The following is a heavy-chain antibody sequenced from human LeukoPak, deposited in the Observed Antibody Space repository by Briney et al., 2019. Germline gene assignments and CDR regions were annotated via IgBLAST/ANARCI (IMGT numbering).Heavy chain of an antibody. V-gene: IGHV5-51*01. D-gene: IGHD2-15*01. CDR3: ARHDRCSGGSCYPDY. CDR2: IYPGDSDT. J-gene: IGHJ4*02. CDR1: GYRFSSYW. Sequence: GESLKISCRTSGYRFSSYWIGWVRQMPGKGLEWMGLIYPGDSDTIYSPSFQGHVTISADKSISTVYLQWSGLKAADTAMYFCARHDRCSGGSCYPDYWGQGTLVTVSS.